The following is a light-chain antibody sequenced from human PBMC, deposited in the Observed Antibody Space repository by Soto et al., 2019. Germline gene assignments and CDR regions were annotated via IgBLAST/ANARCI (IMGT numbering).Light chain of an antibody. J-gene: IGLJ2*01. V-gene: IGLV2-14*01. CDR1: SSDVGGYNY. Sequence: QSALTQPASVSGSPGQAITISCTGTSSDVGGYNYVSWYQQHPGKAPKLMIYDVSNRPSGVSNRFSGSKSGNTASLTISGLQAEDAADYYCSSYTSSSTLVVFGVWTKLTVL. CDR2: DVS. CDR3: SSYTSSSTLVV.